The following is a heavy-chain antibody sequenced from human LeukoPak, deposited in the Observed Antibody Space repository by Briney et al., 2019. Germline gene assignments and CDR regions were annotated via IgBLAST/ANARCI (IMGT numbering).Heavy chain of an antibody. Sequence: GGSLRLSCAASGFTFSSYSMNWVRQAPGKGLEWVSSISSSSSYIYYAGSVKGRFTISRDNAKNSMYLQMNSLRAEDTAVDYCARVLAAAGTLHFDHWGQGVLVSVSS. CDR3: ARVLAAAGTLHFDH. CDR2: ISSSSSYI. CDR1: GFTFSSYS. D-gene: IGHD6-13*01. J-gene: IGHJ4*02. V-gene: IGHV3-21*01.